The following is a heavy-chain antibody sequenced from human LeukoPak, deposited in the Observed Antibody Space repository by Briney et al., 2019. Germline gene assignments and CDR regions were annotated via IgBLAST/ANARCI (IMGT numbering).Heavy chain of an antibody. CDR3: AKVPIVVVTAIFDY. Sequence: GGSLRLSCAASGFTFSSYAMSWVRQAPGKGLEWVSAISGSGGSTYYADSVKGRFTISRDNSKNTLYLQMNSVRAEDTAVYYCAKVPIVVVTAIFDYWGQGTLVTVSS. CDR2: ISGSGGST. CDR1: GFTFSSYA. J-gene: IGHJ4*02. D-gene: IGHD2-21*02. V-gene: IGHV3-23*01.